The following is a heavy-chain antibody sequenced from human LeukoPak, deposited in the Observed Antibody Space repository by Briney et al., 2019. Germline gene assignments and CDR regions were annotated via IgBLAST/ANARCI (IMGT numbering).Heavy chain of an antibody. D-gene: IGHD3-22*01. V-gene: IGHV3-30*02. CDR1: GFTFSSYG. CDR2: IRYDGSNK. CDR3: ARAELHDSSGMLLG. J-gene: IGHJ4*02. Sequence: GGSLRLSCAASGFTFSSYGMHWVRQAPGKGLEWVAFIRYDGSNKYYADSVKGRFTISRDNSKSTLYLQMNSLRAEDTAAYYCARAELHDSSGMLLGWGQGTLVTVSS.